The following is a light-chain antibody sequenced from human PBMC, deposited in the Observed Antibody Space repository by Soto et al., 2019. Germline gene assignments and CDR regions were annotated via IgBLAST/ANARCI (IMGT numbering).Light chain of an antibody. Sequence: DIQMTQSPSTLSASVGDRVTITCRASQSISRSLAWYQQKPGKAPNLLIYDASSLESGVPSRFSGSGFGTEFTLTISSLQPDDFATYYCQQYETFSGTFGPGTKVDIK. J-gene: IGKJ1*01. CDR1: QSISRS. CDR3: QQYETFSGT. CDR2: DAS. V-gene: IGKV1-5*01.